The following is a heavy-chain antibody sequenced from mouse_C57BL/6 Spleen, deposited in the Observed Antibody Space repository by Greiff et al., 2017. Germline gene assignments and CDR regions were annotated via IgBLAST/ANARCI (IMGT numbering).Heavy chain of an antibody. V-gene: IGHV14-1*01. Sequence: VQLQQSGAELVRPGASVKLSCTASGFNIKDYYMHWVKQRPEQGLEWIGRIDPEDGDTEYAPKFQGKATMTADKSSNTAYLQLSSLTSEDTAVYYCTSSYDFDYWGQGTTLTVSS. D-gene: IGHD1-1*01. J-gene: IGHJ2*01. CDR3: TSSYDFDY. CDR1: GFNIKDYY. CDR2: IDPEDGDT.